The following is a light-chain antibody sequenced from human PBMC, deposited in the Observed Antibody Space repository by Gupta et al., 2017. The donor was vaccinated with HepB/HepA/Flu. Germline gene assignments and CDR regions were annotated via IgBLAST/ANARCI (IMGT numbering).Light chain of an antibody. Sequence: QSALTQPASVSGSPGQSITICCTGTSSDVGAYNYVSWYQQHPDKAPKLIIFDASNRPSGVSNRFSGSKSGNTASLTISGLQTEDEADYYCSSQTITYTVVFGGGTKLTVL. CDR3: SSQTITYTVV. CDR1: SSDVGAYNY. J-gene: IGLJ2*01. V-gene: IGLV2-14*03. CDR2: DAS.